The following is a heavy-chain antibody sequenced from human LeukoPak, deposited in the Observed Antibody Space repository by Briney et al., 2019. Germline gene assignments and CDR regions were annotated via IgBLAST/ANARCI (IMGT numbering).Heavy chain of an antibody. D-gene: IGHD2-15*01. J-gene: IGHJ4*02. Sequence: GGSLRLSCAASGFTVSSNYMSWVRQAPGKGLEWVSVIYSGGSTYYADSVKGRFTISRDNSKNTLYLQMNSLRAEDTAVYYCAKAPRYCSGGSCDYFDYWGQGTLVTVSS. CDR1: GFTVSSNY. CDR2: IYSGGST. CDR3: AKAPRYCSGGSCDYFDY. V-gene: IGHV3-53*05.